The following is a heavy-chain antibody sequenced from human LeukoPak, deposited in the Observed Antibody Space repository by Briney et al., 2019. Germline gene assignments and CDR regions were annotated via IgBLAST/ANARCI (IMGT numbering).Heavy chain of an antibody. J-gene: IGHJ5*02. CDR1: GYTFTSYG. V-gene: IGHV1-46*01. D-gene: IGHD5-24*01. CDR2: INPSGGST. Sequence: ASVKVPCETSGYTFTSYGINWVRQAPGQGLEWMGIINPSGGSTSYAQKFQGRVTMTRDTSTSTVYMELSSLRSEDTAVYYCARGGGRDGYNYWFDPWGQGTLVTVSS. CDR3: ARGGGRDGYNYWFDP.